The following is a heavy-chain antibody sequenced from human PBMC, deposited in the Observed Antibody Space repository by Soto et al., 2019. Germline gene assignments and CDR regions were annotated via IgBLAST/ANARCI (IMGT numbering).Heavy chain of an antibody. Sequence: PGGSLRLSCAASGFTFSNAWMSWVRQAPGKGLEWVGRIKSKTDGGTTDYAAPVKGRFTISRDDSKNTLYLQMNSLKTEDTAVYYCTTGDDSYYDDFDYWGQGTLVTVSS. D-gene: IGHD3-22*01. CDR2: IKSKTDGGTT. CDR1: GFTFSNAW. CDR3: TTGDDSYYDDFDY. J-gene: IGHJ4*02. V-gene: IGHV3-15*01.